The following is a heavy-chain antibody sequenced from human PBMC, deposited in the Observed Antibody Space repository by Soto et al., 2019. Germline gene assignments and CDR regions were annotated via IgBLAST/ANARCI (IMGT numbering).Heavy chain of an antibody. D-gene: IGHD2-21*02. CDR1: GGYFSGYY. J-gene: IGHJ4*02. V-gene: IGHV4-34*01. CDR3: ARGLLYFDY. CDR2: INHSGST. Sequence: SEPLSLTWAVYGGYFSGYYWSWIRQPPGKGLEWIGEINHSGSTNYNPSLKSRVTISVDTSKNQFSLKLSSVTAADTAVYYCARGLLYFDYWGQGTLVTVSS.